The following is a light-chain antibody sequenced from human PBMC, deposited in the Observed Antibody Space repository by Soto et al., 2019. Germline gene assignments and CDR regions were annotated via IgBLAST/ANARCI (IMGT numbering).Light chain of an antibody. V-gene: IGKV3D-15*01. Sequence: EIVMTQSPATLSVSPGERATLSCRASQSIRNNLIWYQQKSGQAPRLLIYGASTRATGIPARFSGTGSGTEFTLTISSLQSEDFAVYYCQQYKSWPPITFGQGTRLEI. CDR3: QQYKSWPPIT. J-gene: IGKJ5*01. CDR2: GAS. CDR1: QSIRNN.